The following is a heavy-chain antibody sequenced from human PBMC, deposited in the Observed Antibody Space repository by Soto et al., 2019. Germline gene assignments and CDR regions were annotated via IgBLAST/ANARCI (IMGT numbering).Heavy chain of an antibody. CDR2: VHDSGNT. V-gene: IGHV4-59*08. Sequence: QVQLQESGPGLVKPSETLSLTCTVTGGSISSYYWSWIRQPPGKGLEWIGHVHDSGNTDYNPSLKSRVTISVDTSKSQFSLKLRSVTAADTAVYYSARYRWLAPFDNWGQGTLVTVSS. J-gene: IGHJ4*02. D-gene: IGHD6-19*01. CDR1: GGSISSYY. CDR3: ARYRWLAPFDN.